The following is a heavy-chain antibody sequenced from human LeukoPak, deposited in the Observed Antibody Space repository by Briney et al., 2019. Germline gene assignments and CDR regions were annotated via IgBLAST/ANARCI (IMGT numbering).Heavy chain of an antibody. CDR2: IYYSGST. CDR1: GGSISSSSYY. V-gene: IGHV4-39*07. D-gene: IGHD3-22*01. J-gene: IGHJ5*02. CDR3: ARAKGLLGTDNWFDP. Sequence: SETLSLTCTVSGGSISSSSYYWGWIRQPPGKGLEWIGSIYYSGSTYYNPSLKSRVTISVDTSKNQFSLKLSSVTAADTAVYYCARAKGLLGTDNWFDPWGQRTLVTVSS.